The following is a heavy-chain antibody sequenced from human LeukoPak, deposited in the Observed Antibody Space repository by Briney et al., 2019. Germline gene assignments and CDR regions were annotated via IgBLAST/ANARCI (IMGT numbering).Heavy chain of an antibody. CDR1: GYTFTGYY. CDR3: ARELFYSNLDPDYYHGMDV. Sequence: ASAKASCKAFGYTFTGYYMHRVRQAPGHGLEWMGWINPNSGGTNYAQKFQGRVTMTRDTSISTAYMELSRLRSDDTAVYYCARELFYSNLDPDYYHGMDVWGQGTTVTVSS. V-gene: IGHV1-2*02. J-gene: IGHJ6*02. D-gene: IGHD4-11*01. CDR2: INPNSGGT.